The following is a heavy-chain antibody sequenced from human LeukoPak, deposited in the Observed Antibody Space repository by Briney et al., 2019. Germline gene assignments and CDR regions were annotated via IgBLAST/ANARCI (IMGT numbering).Heavy chain of an antibody. V-gene: IGHV1-18*01. D-gene: IGHD3-22*01. Sequence: ASVKVSCKASGYTFTSYGISWVRQAPGQGLEWMGWISAYNGNTNYAQKLQGRVTMTTDTSTSTAYMELRSLRSDDTAVYYCARGAGYYYDSSGYFQNDYWGQGTLVTVSS. CDR2: ISAYNGNT. J-gene: IGHJ4*02. CDR1: GYTFTSYG. CDR3: ARGAGYYYDSSGYFQNDY.